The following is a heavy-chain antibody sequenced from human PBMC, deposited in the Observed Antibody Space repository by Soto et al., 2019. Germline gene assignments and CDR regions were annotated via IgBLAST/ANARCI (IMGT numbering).Heavy chain of an antibody. Sequence: GGSLRLSCAASGFTFSSYGMHWVRQAPGKGLEWVAVISYDGSNKYYADSVKGRFTISRDNSKNTLYLQMNSLRAEDTAVYYCAKDRKYSSGWYRGSYDYWGQGTLVTVSS. CDR2: ISYDGSNK. D-gene: IGHD6-19*01. CDR3: AKDRKYSSGWYRGSYDY. CDR1: GFTFSSYG. J-gene: IGHJ4*02. V-gene: IGHV3-30*18.